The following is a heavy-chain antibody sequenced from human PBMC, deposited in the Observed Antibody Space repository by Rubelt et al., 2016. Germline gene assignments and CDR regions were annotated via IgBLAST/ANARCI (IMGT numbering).Heavy chain of an antibody. CDR1: GGSISSSSYY. CDR3: ARVTWELPTFDY. V-gene: IGHV4-31*03. Sequence: QLQLQESGPGLVKPSETLSLTCTVSGGSISSSSYYWGWIRQPPGKGLEWIGYIYYSGSTYYNPSLKSRVTISVDTSKNQFSLKLSSVTAADTAVYYCARVTWELPTFDYWGQGTLVTVSS. CDR2: IYYSGST. D-gene: IGHD1-26*01. J-gene: IGHJ4*02.